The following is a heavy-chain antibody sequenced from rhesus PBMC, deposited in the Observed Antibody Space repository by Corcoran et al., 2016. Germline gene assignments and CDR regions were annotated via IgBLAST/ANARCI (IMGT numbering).Heavy chain of an antibody. V-gene: IGHV3-134*01. J-gene: IGHJ4*01. D-gene: IGHD1-26*01. Sequence: VQLVESGGDLVQPGGYLRLSCAASGFTCEDSAMSWVRQALVKGLEVVDRISWDGGRTYYADSVKGRMTIARDNAKNTLYLQMDRRRAEDTGWYYWSRENWSAWGQGVLVTVSS. CDR2: ISWDGGRT. CDR1: GFTCEDSA. CDR3: SRENWSA.